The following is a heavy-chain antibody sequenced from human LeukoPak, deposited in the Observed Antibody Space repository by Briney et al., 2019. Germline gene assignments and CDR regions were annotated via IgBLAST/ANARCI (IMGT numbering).Heavy chain of an antibody. CDR2: ISYDGSNK. CDR3: AKGYWSGGRCYRGRWYFDL. Sequence: PGRSLRLSCAASGFTFSSYGMHWVRQAPGKGLEWVAVISYDGSNKYYADSVKGRFTVSRDNSKNTLYLQMNSLRAEDTAVYYCAKGYWSGGRCYRGRWYFDLWGRGTLVTFSS. CDR1: GFTFSSYG. J-gene: IGHJ2*01. D-gene: IGHD2-15*01. V-gene: IGHV3-30*18.